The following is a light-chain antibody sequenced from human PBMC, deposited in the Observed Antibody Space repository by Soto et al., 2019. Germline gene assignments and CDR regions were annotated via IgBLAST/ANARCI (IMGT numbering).Light chain of an antibody. Sequence: QSALTQPASVCASPGQSITISCTGTSSDVGGYKFVSWYQHDPGKAPKLMIYEVNNRPSGVSNRFSGSKSGNTASLTISGLQPEDEADYYCLSYTSANTRVFGGGTKLTVL. CDR1: SSDVGGYKF. CDR2: EVN. V-gene: IGLV2-14*01. J-gene: IGLJ3*02. CDR3: LSYTSANTRV.